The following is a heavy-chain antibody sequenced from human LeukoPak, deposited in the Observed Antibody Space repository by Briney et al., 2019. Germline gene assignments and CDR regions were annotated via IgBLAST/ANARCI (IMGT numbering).Heavy chain of an antibody. V-gene: IGHV1-2*02. CDR3: ARYDTTDPLPDY. Sequence: ASVKVSCKASGYTFAAYYIHWVRQARGQGLEWMGWINPNSGGTNYSQKLRGRVTMTADTSITTVYMEVSRLTYDDTAMYYCARYDTTDPLPDYWGQGPLVTVSS. CDR2: INPNSGGT. CDR1: GYTFAAYY. D-gene: IGHD2/OR15-2a*01. J-gene: IGHJ4*02.